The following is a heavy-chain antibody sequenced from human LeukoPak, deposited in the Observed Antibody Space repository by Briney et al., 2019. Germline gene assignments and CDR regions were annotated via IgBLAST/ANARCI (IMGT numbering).Heavy chain of an antibody. J-gene: IGHJ4*02. CDR1: GFIFSVYY. CDR2: ISYDGSNK. V-gene: IGHV3-30*03. D-gene: IGHD3-22*01. Sequence: PGGSLGLSCEASGFIFSVYYMSWIRQAPGKGLEWVAVISYDGSNKYYADSVKGRFTISRDNSKNTLYLQMNSLRAEDTAVYYCARPSPYDSSGYSVDYWGQGTLVTVSS. CDR3: ARPSPYDSSGYSVDY.